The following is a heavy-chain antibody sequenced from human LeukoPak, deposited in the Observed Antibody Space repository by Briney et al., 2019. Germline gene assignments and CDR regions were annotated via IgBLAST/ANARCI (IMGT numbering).Heavy chain of an antibody. V-gene: IGHV3-66*02. Sequence: GGSLRLSCAASGFTVSSNYMSWVRQAPGKGLEWVSVIYSGGSTYYADSVKGRFTISRDNSKNTLYLQMNSLRAKDTAVYYCARERAYYDSSGYLGFDPWGQGTLVTVSS. CDR3: ARERAYYDSSGYLGFDP. CDR2: IYSGGST. D-gene: IGHD3-22*01. J-gene: IGHJ5*02. CDR1: GFTVSSNY.